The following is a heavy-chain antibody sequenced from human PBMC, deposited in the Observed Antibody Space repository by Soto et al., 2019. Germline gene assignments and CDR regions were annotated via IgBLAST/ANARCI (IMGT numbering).Heavy chain of an antibody. D-gene: IGHD4-17*01. Sequence: QITLKESGPPLVRPAQTLTLTCAFSGFSLTTTSMGVAWIRQPPGKALEWLALIYWDDDQRYSPSLKDRLTICQDTSRSRVVLTISNMNPEDTGTYVSAHAGDYDLLSFDHWGPGTLVTVSS. CDR1: GFSLTTTSMG. CDR2: IYWDDDQ. J-gene: IGHJ4*02. V-gene: IGHV2-5*02. CDR3: AHAGDYDLLSFDH.